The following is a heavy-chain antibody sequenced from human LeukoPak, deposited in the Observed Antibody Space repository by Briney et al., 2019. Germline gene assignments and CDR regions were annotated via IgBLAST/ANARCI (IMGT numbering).Heavy chain of an antibody. CDR1: GFKFSDYY. Sequence: GGSLRLSCGASGFKFSDYYMSWIRQAPGKGLEWLSYISSSGNVTYYADSVKGRFTISRDNSKNTLYLQMNRLTVEDTAVYYCGRGMRDYYGLDYWGQGFLVTVSS. CDR2: ISSSGNVT. CDR3: GRGMRDYYGLDY. V-gene: IGHV3-11*04. D-gene: IGHD3-10*01. J-gene: IGHJ4*02.